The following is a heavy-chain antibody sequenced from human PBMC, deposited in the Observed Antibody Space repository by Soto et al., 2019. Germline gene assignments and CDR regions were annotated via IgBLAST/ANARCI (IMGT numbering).Heavy chain of an antibody. V-gene: IGHV3-30*18. CDR2: ISYDGSLN. J-gene: IGHJ4*02. D-gene: IGHD2-2*01. CDR1: GFTFDNYG. Sequence: SRRPSCAASGFTFDNYGMHWVRQAPGKGLDWVAVISYDGSLNFYGGSVKGRFTISRDNSKNTLYLQMNSLRTADTAVYYCAKDQGLRSRDGYNPDYWGQGTLVTVSS. CDR3: AKDQGLRSRDGYNPDY.